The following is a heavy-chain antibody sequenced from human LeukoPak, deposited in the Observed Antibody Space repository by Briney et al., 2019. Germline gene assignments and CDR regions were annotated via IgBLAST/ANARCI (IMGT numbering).Heavy chain of an antibody. V-gene: IGHV4-38-2*02. J-gene: IGHJ6*04. Sequence: PSETLSLTCAVSGYSISSGYYWGWIRQPPGKGLEWIGSIYHSGSTYYNPSLKSRVTISVGTSKNQFSLKLSSVTAADTAVYYCARDHVYCSSTSCYGGPFFYYYGMDVWGKGTTVTVSS. CDR2: IYHSGST. CDR3: ARDHVYCSSTSCYGGPFFYYYGMDV. D-gene: IGHD2-2*01. CDR1: GYSISSGYY.